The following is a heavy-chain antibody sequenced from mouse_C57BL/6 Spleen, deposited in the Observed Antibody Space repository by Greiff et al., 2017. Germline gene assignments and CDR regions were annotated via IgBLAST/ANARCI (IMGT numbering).Heavy chain of an antibody. D-gene: IGHD1-3*01. J-gene: IGHJ2*01. V-gene: IGHV1-82*01. Sequence: QVQLKESGPELVKPGASVKISCKASGYAFSSSWMNWVKQRPGKGLEWIGRIYPGDGDTNYNGKFKGKATLTADKSSSTAYMQLSSLTSEDSAVYFCARKWTRNYFDYWGQGTTLTVSS. CDR3: ARKWTRNYFDY. CDR2: IYPGDGDT. CDR1: GYAFSSSW.